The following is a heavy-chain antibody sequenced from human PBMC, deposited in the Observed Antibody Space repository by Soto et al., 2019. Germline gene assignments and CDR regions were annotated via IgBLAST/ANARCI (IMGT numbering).Heavy chain of an antibody. CDR1: GGSFSSYY. J-gene: IGHJ6*02. Sequence: ATLSLTCTVSGGSFSSYYCSWIRPPPGKGLEWIGHIYYSGRTNYNPSLKSRVTISGDTSKNQLSLKLSSVTAADTAVYYCARDYYYDSSGYPGAYYYGMDVWGQGTTVTVSS. CDR2: IYYSGRT. D-gene: IGHD3-22*01. V-gene: IGHV4-59*01. CDR3: ARDYYYDSSGYPGAYYYGMDV.